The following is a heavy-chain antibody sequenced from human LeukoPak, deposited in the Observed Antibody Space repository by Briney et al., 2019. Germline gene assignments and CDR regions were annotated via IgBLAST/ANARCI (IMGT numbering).Heavy chain of an antibody. CDR2: ISYDGSNK. CDR1: GFTFSSYA. Sequence: GGSLRLSCAASGFTFSSYAMHWVRQAPGKGLEWVAVISYDGSNKYYADSVKGRFTISRDNSKNTLYLQMNSLRAEDTAVYYCARGKGQVVPYGMDVWGQETTVTVSS. CDR3: ARGKGQVVPYGMDV. D-gene: IGHD3-22*01. V-gene: IGHV3-30-3*01. J-gene: IGHJ6*02.